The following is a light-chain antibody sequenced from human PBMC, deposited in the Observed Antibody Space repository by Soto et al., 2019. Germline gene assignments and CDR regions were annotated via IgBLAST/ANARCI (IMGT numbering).Light chain of an antibody. CDR3: SSYTRTSTHVL. CDR1: SSDVGAYNY. Sequence: QSALTQPASVSGSPGQSITISCTGTSSDVGAYNYVSWYQQYPGKAPNLMIYDGINRPSEVSNRCSGSKSGNAASLTISGLQAEEEADYHCSSYTRTSTHVLFGGGTKLTVL. J-gene: IGLJ2*01. V-gene: IGLV2-14*01. CDR2: DGI.